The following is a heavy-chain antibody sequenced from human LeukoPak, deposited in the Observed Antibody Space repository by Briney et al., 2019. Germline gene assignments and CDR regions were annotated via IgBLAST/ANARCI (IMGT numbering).Heavy chain of an antibody. CDR3: ATRAGSGMVRGGVWAPYYYYMDV. Sequence: SVKVSCKASGGTFSSYAISWVRQAPGQGLEWMGGIIPIFGTANYAQKFQGRVTITADESTSTAYMELSSLRSEDTAVYYCATRAGSGMVRGGVWAPYYYYMDVWGKGTTVTISS. CDR1: GGTFSSYA. CDR2: IIPIFGTA. D-gene: IGHD3-10*01. J-gene: IGHJ6*03. V-gene: IGHV1-69*13.